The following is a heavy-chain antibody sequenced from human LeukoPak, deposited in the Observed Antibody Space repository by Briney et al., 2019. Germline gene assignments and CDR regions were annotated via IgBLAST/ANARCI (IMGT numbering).Heavy chain of an antibody. D-gene: IGHD2-15*01. CDR1: GFTVSSNY. V-gene: IGHV3-53*01. J-gene: IGHJ4*02. Sequence: GGSLRLSCAASGFTVSSNYMSWVRQAPGKGLEWVSVIYSGGSTYYADSVKGRFTISRDNSKNTLYLQMNSLRGEDTAVYYCAKDWGPYCSGGTCYVDYWGQGILVTVSS. CDR2: IYSGGST. CDR3: AKDWGPYCSGGTCYVDY.